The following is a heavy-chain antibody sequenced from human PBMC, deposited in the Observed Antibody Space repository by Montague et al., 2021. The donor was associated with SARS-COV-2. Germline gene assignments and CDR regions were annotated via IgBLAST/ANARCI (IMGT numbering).Heavy chain of an antibody. CDR2: VNQSGTT. V-gene: IGHV4-34*01. CDR3: ARGRQPVVVPGAGPAGRAFDI. D-gene: IGHD2-2*01. CDR1: GGSFSNYY. J-gene: IGHJ3*02. Sequence: SETLSLTCAISGGSFSNYYWSWIRQPPGKGLEWIGEVNQSGTTIYNPSVKSGVTISEDTSKNQFYLRLNSVTAADTAVYYCARGRQPVVVPGAGPAGRAFDIWGKGKMVTGSS.